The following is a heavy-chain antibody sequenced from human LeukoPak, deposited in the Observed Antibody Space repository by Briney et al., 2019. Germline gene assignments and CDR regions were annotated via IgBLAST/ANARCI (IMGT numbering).Heavy chain of an antibody. D-gene: IGHD3-22*01. CDR3: AREGHSSGHCGNFDI. CDR1: GFTFSSSV. CDR2: IDSSGNT. Sequence: PGGSLRLSCAASGFTFSSSVMHWVRQGPGKGLEYVSGIDSSGNTHYADSLKDRFTISRDNSKNTVDLQMGSLRAEDMAVYYCAREGHSSGHCGNFDIWGRGTMVTVSS. J-gene: IGHJ3*02. V-gene: IGHV3-64*02.